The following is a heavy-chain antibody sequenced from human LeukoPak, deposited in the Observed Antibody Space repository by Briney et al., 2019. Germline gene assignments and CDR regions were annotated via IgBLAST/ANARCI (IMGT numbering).Heavy chain of an antibody. J-gene: IGHJ6*02. CDR3: ARQYMAPISVYYYHGMDV. Sequence: SQTLSLTCAISGDSVSSNSAAWNWIRQSPSRGLEWLGRTYYRSKWYNDYAVSVKSRITINPDTSKNQFSLQLNSVTPEDTAVYYCARQYMAPISVYYYHGMDVWGQGTTVTVSS. CDR2: TYYRSKWYN. CDR1: GDSVSSNSAA. V-gene: IGHV6-1*01. D-gene: IGHD6-6*01.